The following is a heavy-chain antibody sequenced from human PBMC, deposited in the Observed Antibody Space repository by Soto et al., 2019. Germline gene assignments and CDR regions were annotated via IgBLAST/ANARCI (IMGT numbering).Heavy chain of an antibody. Sequence: SETLSLTCTVSGGSISSGDYYWSWIRQPPGKGLEWIGYIYYSGSTYYNPSLKSRVTISVDTSKNQFSLKLSSVTAADTAVYYCARVGESVTLAPDENWFDPWGQGTLVTVSS. CDR3: ARVGESVTLAPDENWFDP. D-gene: IGHD4-17*01. J-gene: IGHJ5*02. CDR2: IYYSGST. CDR1: GGSISSGDYY. V-gene: IGHV4-30-4*01.